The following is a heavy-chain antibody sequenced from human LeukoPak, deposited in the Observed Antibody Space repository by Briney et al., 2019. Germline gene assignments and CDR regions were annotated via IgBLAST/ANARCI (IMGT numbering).Heavy chain of an antibody. D-gene: IGHD1-14*01. Sequence: SETRSLTCAVYGGFFSGYYWSWLCEPPGKGVEWIGEFNHSGSTNYNPSLKSRVTISVDKSKNQFSLKMSSVTAADKAVYYCARVKNRNPDGAPFLSVGMDVWGQGTTVTVSS. CDR2: FNHSGST. V-gene: IGHV4-34*01. J-gene: IGHJ6*02. CDR3: ARVKNRNPDGAPFLSVGMDV. CDR1: GGFFSGYY.